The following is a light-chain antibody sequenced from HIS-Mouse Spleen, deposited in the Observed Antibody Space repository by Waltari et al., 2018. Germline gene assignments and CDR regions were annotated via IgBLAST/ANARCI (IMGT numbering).Light chain of an antibody. Sequence: QSALTQPASVSGSPGQSITISCTGTSSDVGGYNSVPWYQQHPGKAPKLLIYSNNQRPSGVPDRFSGSKSGTSASLAISGLQSEDEADYYCAAWDDSLNGYVFGTGTKVTVL. CDR1: SSDVGGYNS. CDR3: AAWDDSLNGYV. J-gene: IGLJ1*01. CDR2: SNN. V-gene: IGLV1-44*01.